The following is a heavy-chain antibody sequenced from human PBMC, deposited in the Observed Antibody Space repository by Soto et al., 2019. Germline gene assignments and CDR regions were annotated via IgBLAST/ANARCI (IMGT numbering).Heavy chain of an antibody. V-gene: IGHV4-59*01. J-gene: IGHJ5*02. CDR2: IYYSGST. Sequence: TSETLSLTCTVSGGSISSYYWSWIRQPPGKGLERIGYIYYSGSTNYNPSLKSRVTISVDTSKNQFSLKLSSVTAADTAVYYCARATTVSARFWSAYNWFDPWGQGTLVTVSS. CDR3: ARATTVSARFWSAYNWFDP. D-gene: IGHD4-4*01. CDR1: GGSISSYY.